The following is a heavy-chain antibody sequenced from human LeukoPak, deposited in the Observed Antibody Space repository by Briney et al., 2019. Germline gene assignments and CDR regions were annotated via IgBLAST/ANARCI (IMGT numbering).Heavy chain of an antibody. D-gene: IGHD1-26*01. Sequence: GASLKISCKGSGYIFSSSWIGWVRQMPGKGLEWMGIIYPGDSDTKYSPSFQGQVTISVDKSISTAYLQWSSLKASDTAMYYCARQGGGSYFSYIDYWGQGTLVTVSS. V-gene: IGHV5-51*01. CDR2: IYPGDSDT. J-gene: IGHJ4*02. CDR1: GYIFSSSW. CDR3: ARQGGGSYFSYIDY.